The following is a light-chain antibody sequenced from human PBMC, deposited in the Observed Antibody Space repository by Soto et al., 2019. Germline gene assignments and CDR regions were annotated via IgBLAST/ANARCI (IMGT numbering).Light chain of an antibody. Sequence: EIVLTQSPGTLSLSPGERATLSCRASQSVTSNSLAWYQHKLGQAPRLLIYDASSRATGIPDRFSGSASGTDFTLTISRLEPEDFAVYFCQQFGTSPGTFGPGTKVDIK. CDR3: QQFGTSPGT. J-gene: IGKJ3*01. V-gene: IGKV3-20*01. CDR1: QSVTSNS. CDR2: DAS.